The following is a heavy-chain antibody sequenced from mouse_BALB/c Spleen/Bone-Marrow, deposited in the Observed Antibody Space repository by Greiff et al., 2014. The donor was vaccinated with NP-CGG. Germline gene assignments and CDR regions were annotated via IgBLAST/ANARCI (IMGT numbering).Heavy chain of an antibody. CDR2: IDPANGNT. D-gene: IGHD1-1*01. CDR3: ALYYYGSSGFAY. J-gene: IGHJ3*01. Sequence: EVQLQQSGAELVKPGASVKLSCTASGFNIKDTYMHWVKQRPEQGLEWIGRIDPANGNTKYDPKFQGKATITADTSSNTAYLQXXXXTSEDTAVYYCALYYYGSSGFAYWGQGTLVTVSA. CDR1: GFNIKDTY. V-gene: IGHV14-3*02.